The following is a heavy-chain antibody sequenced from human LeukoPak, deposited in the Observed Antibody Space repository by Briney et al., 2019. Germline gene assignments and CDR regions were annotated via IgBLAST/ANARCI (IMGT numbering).Heavy chain of an antibody. V-gene: IGHV4-34*01. J-gene: IGHJ4*02. CDR2: INHGGST. CDR3: ERLLIRRNDSSGWFDY. Sequence: SETLSLTCAVYGGSFSGYYWSWIRQPPGKGLEWIGEINHGGSTNYNPSLKSRVTISVDTSKNQVSLKLSSVTAADRAVYYCERLLIRRNDSSGWFDYWGKGTLVTVSS. CDR1: GGSFSGYY. D-gene: IGHD6-19*01.